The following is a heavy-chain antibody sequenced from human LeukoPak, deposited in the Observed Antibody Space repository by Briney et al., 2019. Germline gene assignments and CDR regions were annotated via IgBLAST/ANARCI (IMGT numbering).Heavy chain of an antibody. D-gene: IGHD3-3*01. CDR2: ISSSSSYI. J-gene: IGHJ3*02. CDR1: GFIFSGYT. CDR3: ARCMTIFGVVICAFDI. V-gene: IGHV3-21*01. Sequence: GGSLRLSCAASGFIFSGYTMNWVRQASGKGLEWVSSISSSSSYIYYADSLKGRFTISRDNAKNSLYLQMNSLRAEDTAVYYCARCMTIFGVVICAFDIWGQGTMVTVSS.